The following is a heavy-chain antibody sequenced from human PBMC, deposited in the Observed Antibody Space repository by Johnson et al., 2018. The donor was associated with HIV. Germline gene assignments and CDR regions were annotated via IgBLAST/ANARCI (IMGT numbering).Heavy chain of an antibody. CDR2: ISGSGGST. CDR3: AKDQTDYGGNSVKKDAFDI. V-gene: IGHV3-23*04. J-gene: IGHJ3*02. D-gene: IGHD4-23*01. Sequence: MQLVESGGGWVKPGGSLRLACAASRFTFSDYYMTWIRQAPGKGLEWVSAISGSGGSTYYADSVKGRFTISRDNSKNTLYLQMNSLRAEDTAVYYCAKDQTDYGGNSVKKDAFDIWGQGTMVTVSS. CDR1: RFTFSDYY.